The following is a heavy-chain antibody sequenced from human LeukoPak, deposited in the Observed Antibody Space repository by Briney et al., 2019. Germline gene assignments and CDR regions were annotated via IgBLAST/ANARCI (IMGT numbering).Heavy chain of an antibody. D-gene: IGHD3-22*01. Sequence: SETLSLTCAVYGGSFSGYYWSWIRQPPGKGLEWIGETNHSGSTNYNPSLKSRVTISVDTSKNQFSLKLSSVTAADTAVYYCARRGHNRYYYDSSGYHKAFDIWGQGTMVTVSS. CDR3: ARRGHNRYYYDSSGYHKAFDI. J-gene: IGHJ3*02. CDR1: GGSFSGYY. V-gene: IGHV4-34*01. CDR2: TNHSGST.